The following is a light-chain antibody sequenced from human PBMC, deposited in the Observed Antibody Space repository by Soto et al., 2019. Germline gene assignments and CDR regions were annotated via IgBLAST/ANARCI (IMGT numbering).Light chain of an antibody. J-gene: IGKJ2*01. CDR2: DAT. CDR3: QQRSDWQYT. Sequence: EVVLTQSPATLSLSPGERATLSCRASQRITSYFAWYQQRPGQAPRLLMYDATNRASGVPARFSGSKSGTDFKLTISSLQPEDFAVYFCQQRSDWQYTFGQGTKVE. V-gene: IGKV3-11*01. CDR1: QRITSY.